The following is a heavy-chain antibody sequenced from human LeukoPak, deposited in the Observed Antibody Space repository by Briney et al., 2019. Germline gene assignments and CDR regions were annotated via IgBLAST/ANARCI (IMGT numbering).Heavy chain of an antibody. CDR1: GGSISSSSYY. Sequence: PSETLSLTCTVSGGSISSSSYYWGWIRQPPGKGLEWIGSIYYSGSTYYNPSLESRVTISVDTSKNQFSLKLSSVTAADTAVYYCARRSAVAGTLDYWGQGTLVTVSS. CDR3: ARRSAVAGTLDY. D-gene: IGHD6-19*01. V-gene: IGHV4-39*01. J-gene: IGHJ4*02. CDR2: IYYSGST.